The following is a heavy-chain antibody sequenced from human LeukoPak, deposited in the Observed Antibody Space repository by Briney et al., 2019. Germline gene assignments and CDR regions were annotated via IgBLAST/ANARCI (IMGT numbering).Heavy chain of an antibody. D-gene: IGHD1-1*01. CDR2: ISGSGGST. Sequence: GGSLRLSCAASGFTFSSYAMSWVRQAPGKGLEWVSAISGSGGSTYYADSVKGRFTISRDNSKNTLYLQMNSLRAEGTAVYYCAKDHTYRWNDPYFDYWGQGTLVTVSS. J-gene: IGHJ4*02. CDR3: AKDHTYRWNDPYFDY. CDR1: GFTFSSYA. V-gene: IGHV3-23*01.